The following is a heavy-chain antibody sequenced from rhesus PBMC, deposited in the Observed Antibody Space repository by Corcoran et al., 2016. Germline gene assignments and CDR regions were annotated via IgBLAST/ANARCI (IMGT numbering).Heavy chain of an antibody. CDR2: IYGGSGIT. J-gene: IGHJ4*01. Sequence: QVKLQESGPGVVKPSETLSITCAVSGGSVSGDSLWSWIRPPPVKGLEWIGYIYGGSGITTYNPSLKNRVTISKDTSKNQFSLKLSSLTAADTAVYYCAREPPLHDYWGQGVLVTVSS. V-gene: IGHV4S7*01. CDR1: GGSVSGDSL. D-gene: IGHD1-44*01. CDR3: AREPPLHDY.